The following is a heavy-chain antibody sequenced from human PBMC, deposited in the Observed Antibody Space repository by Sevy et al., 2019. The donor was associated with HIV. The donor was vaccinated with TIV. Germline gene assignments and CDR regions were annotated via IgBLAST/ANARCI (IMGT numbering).Heavy chain of an antibody. D-gene: IGHD1-1*01. CDR1: GGSISSYF. CDR2: IYFTGNT. CDR3: ARDSTTRPRVLDY. Sequence: SETLSLTCSVSGGSISSYFWTWVRQSPGKGLEWIGNIYFTGNTDYCPSLKSRVTLSLDTSKSQFSLTLKSVTAADTVIYFCARDSTTRPRVLDYWGQGTLVTVSS. V-gene: IGHV4-59*01. J-gene: IGHJ4*02.